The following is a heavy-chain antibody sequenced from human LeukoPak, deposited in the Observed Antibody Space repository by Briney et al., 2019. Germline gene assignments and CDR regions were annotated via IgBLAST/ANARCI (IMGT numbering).Heavy chain of an antibody. Sequence: GRSLRLSCAASGFTFSSYAMHWVRQAPGKGLEWVAVISYDGSNKYYADSVKGRFTISRDNSKNTLYLQMNSLRAEDTAVYYCARVRASYSSIDYWGQGTLVTVSS. CDR3: ARVRASYSSIDY. CDR2: ISYDGSNK. CDR1: GFTFSSYA. J-gene: IGHJ4*02. V-gene: IGHV3-30-3*01. D-gene: IGHD1-26*01.